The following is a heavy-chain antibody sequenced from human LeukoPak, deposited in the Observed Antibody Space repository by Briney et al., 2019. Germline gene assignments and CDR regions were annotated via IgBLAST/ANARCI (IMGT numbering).Heavy chain of an antibody. D-gene: IGHD3-22*01. V-gene: IGHV4-59*11. Sequence: SETLSLTCTVSGGSFINHSWNWIRQSPGKGLEWIGYIFFRGTTYYNPSFQSRVTVSADPSKTQFSLKLTSVTAADTAVYYCATRGDYSDTSGNSYDALDIWGQGTMVTVSS. CDR2: IFFRGTT. J-gene: IGHJ3*02. CDR3: ATRGDYSDTSGNSYDALDI. CDR1: GGSFINHS.